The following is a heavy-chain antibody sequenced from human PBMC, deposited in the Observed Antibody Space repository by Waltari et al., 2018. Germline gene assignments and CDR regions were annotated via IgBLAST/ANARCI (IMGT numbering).Heavy chain of an antibody. CDR1: GYTFTGYQ. J-gene: IGHJ4*02. Sequence: QVHLVQSGAEVKKPGASAKVSCKASGYTFTGYQIHWVRQAPGQGLEWMGWINPNSGGTNYAQNFQGRVTITRDTSIRTAYMELSRLRSDDTAMYYCARDLVVGSGDYWGQGTLVTVSS. CDR2: INPNSGGT. D-gene: IGHD1-26*01. V-gene: IGHV1-2*02. CDR3: ARDLVVGSGDY.